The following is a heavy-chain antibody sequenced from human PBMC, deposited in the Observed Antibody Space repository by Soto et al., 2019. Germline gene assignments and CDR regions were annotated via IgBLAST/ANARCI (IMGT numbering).Heavy chain of an antibody. V-gene: IGHV3-74*01. CDR2: IKSDGSSI. CDR3: ARGGFSGSGSYIQGDY. CDR1: GFTFSSYW. Sequence: EVQLVESGGGLVQPGGSLRLPCAASGFTFSSYWMHWVRQAPGKGLVWVSRIKSDGSSISYADSVKGRFTISRDNAKNTLYLQMNSLRAEDTAVYYCARGGFSGSGSYIQGDYWGQGTLVTVSS. D-gene: IGHD3-10*01. J-gene: IGHJ4*02.